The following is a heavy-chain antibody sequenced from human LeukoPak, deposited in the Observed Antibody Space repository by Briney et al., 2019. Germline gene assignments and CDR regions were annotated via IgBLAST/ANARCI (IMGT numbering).Heavy chain of an antibody. Sequence: SETLSLTCAVYGGSFSGYYWSWIRQPPGKGLEWSGEINHSGSTNYNPSLKSRVTISVDTSKNQFSLKLSSVTAADTAVYYCARAMDTAMVPFDYWGQGTLVTVSS. CDR3: ARAMDTAMVPFDY. D-gene: IGHD5-18*01. CDR1: GGSFSGYY. J-gene: IGHJ4*02. V-gene: IGHV4-34*01. CDR2: INHSGST.